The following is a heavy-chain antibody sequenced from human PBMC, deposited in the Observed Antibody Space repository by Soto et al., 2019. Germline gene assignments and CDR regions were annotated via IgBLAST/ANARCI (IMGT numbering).Heavy chain of an antibody. CDR3: ARGVDTAMIAVDY. V-gene: IGHV3-30-3*01. J-gene: IGHJ4*02. Sequence: ESGGGVVQPGRSLRLSCAASGFTFSSYAMHWVRQAPGKGPEWVAVISYDGSNRFYTDSVKGRFTISRDVSQNTLFLQLNSLRAEDTAVYYCARGVDTAMIAVDYWGQGTLVTVSS. D-gene: IGHD5-18*01. CDR2: ISYDGSNR. CDR1: GFTFSSYA.